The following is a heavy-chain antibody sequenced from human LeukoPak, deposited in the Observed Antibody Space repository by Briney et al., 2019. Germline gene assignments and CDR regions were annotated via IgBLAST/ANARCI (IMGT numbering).Heavy chain of an antibody. V-gene: IGHV3-23*01. D-gene: IGHD6-19*01. CDR3: AKIGIAVLATGD. CDR1: GFTFSTYA. CDR2: ISGSGGST. Sequence: GGSLRLSCAASGFTFSTYAMIWVRQAPGKGLEWVSGISGSGGSTYYADCVEGRFTISRDNSKNTLYMKMNSLRVEDTDVSYCAKIGIAVLATGDWGQGTMVTVSS. J-gene: IGHJ4*02.